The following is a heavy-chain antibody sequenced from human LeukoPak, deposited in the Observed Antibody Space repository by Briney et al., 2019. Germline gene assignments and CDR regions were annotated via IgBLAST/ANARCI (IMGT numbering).Heavy chain of an antibody. D-gene: IGHD3-10*01. Sequence: PSQTVSLTCTVSGGSISSGSYYWSWIRQPAGKGLEWIGRIYTSGSTNYNPSLKSRVTISVDTSKNQFSLKLSSVTAADTAVYYCASLTGGSDDYWGQGTLVTVSS. CDR3: ASLTGGSDDY. CDR1: GGSISSGSYY. CDR2: IYTSGST. J-gene: IGHJ4*02. V-gene: IGHV4-61*02.